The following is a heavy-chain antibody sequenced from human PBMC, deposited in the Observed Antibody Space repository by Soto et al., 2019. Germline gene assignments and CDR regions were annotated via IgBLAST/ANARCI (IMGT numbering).Heavy chain of an antibody. Sequence: ASVKVSCKASGYTFTSYDINWVRQATGQGLEWMGWMNPNSGNTGYAQKFQGRVTMTRNTSISTAYMELSSLRSEDTAVYYCARAGYCSGGSCYEDYYYYMAVWGKGTTVTVSS. CDR2: MNPNSGNT. CDR3: ARAGYCSGGSCYEDYYYYMAV. CDR1: GYTFTSYD. J-gene: IGHJ6*03. V-gene: IGHV1-8*01. D-gene: IGHD2-15*01.